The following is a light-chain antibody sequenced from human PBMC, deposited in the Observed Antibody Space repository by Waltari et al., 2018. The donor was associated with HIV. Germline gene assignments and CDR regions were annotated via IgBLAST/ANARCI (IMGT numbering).Light chain of an antibody. V-gene: IGLV3-19*01. Sequence: SSELTQDPAVSVALGQTVRLTCQGDSLRTYYAFWYQQKPGQAPVLVIYANNNRPSGIPDRFSGSSSGNTASLTITGAQAEDEADYYCNSRDNSAGFLFGGGTKLTVL. CDR1: SLRTYY. J-gene: IGLJ2*01. CDR2: ANN. CDR3: NSRDNSAGFL.